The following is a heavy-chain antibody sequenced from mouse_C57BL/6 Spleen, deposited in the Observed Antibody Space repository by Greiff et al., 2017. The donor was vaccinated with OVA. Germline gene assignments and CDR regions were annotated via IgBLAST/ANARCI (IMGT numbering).Heavy chain of an antibody. Sequence: VQLQQSGPELVKPGASVKISCKASGYTFTDYYMNWVKQSHGKSLEWIGDINPNNGGTSYNQKFKGKATLTVDKSSSTAYMELRSLTSEDSAVYYCAREGTGTNYFDYWGQGTTLTVSS. J-gene: IGHJ2*01. D-gene: IGHD4-1*01. CDR3: AREGTGTNYFDY. V-gene: IGHV1-26*01. CDR2: INPNNGGT. CDR1: GYTFTDYY.